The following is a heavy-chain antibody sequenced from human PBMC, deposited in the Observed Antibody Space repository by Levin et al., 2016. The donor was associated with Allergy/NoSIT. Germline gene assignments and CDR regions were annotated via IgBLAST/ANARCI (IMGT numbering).Heavy chain of an antibody. CDR3: ARDPSDVVVAATIEYYYYGMDV. CDR2: ISSSSSYI. Sequence: GESLKISCAASGFTFSSYSMNWVRQAPGKGLEWVSSISSSSSYIYYADSVKGRFTISRDNAKNSLYLQMNSLRAEDTAVYYCARDPSDVVVAATIEYYYYGMDVWGQGTTVTVSS. CDR1: GFTFSSYS. D-gene: IGHD2-15*01. V-gene: IGHV3-21*01. J-gene: IGHJ6*02.